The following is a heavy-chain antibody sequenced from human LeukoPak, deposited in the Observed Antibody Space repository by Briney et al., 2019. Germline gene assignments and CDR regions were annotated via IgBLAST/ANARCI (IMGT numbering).Heavy chain of an antibody. CDR1: GSTFSSYA. J-gene: IGHJ4*02. V-gene: IGHV3-23*01. CDR2: ISGSGGST. Sequence: GGSLRLSCAASGSTFSSYAMRWVRQAPGKGLDWVSGISGSGGSTYYADSVKGRFTISRDNSKNTPYLQMNSLRAEDTAVYYCAKGAASEYYFDSWGQGTLVTVSS. CDR3: AKGAASEYYFDS. D-gene: IGHD6-25*01.